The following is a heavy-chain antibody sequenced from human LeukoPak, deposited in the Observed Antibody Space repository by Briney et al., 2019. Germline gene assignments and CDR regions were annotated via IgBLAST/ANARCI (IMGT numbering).Heavy chain of an antibody. V-gene: IGHV3-21*01. CDR1: GFTFSSER. D-gene: IGHD4-17*01. Sequence: GGSLRLSCAASGFTFSSERMNWVRQAPGKGLEWVSSISSSSDYIYYADSVKGRFTISRDNAKNSLSLQMNSLRAEDTAVYYCARAAGCGDYRCCDYWGQGTLVTVSS. J-gene: IGHJ4*02. CDR3: ARAAGCGDYRCCDY. CDR2: ISSSSDYI.